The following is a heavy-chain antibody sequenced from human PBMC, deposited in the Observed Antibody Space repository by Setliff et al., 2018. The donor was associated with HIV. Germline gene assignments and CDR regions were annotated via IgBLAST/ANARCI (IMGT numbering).Heavy chain of an antibody. V-gene: IGHV4-38-2*01. D-gene: IGHD3-3*01. J-gene: IGHJ4*02. CDR2: IYHSGST. Sequence: SETLSLTCAVSGYSISSGYYWGWIRQPPGKGLEWIGSIYHSGSTYYNPSLKSRVTISVDTSKNQFSLKLSSVTAADTAVYYCAGEFLEWLTPGYYFDYWGQGTLVTVSS. CDR3: AGEFLEWLTPGYYFDY. CDR1: GYSISSGYY.